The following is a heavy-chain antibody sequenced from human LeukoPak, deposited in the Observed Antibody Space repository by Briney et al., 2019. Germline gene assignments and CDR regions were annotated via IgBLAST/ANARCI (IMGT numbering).Heavy chain of an antibody. CDR1: GFTFSSYA. CDR2: ISYDGSNK. CDR3: AKDGGIYPPREVRGMYFDY. D-gene: IGHD3-10*01. Sequence: HPGGSLRLSCAASGFTFSSYAMHWVRQAPGKGLEWVAVISYDGSNKYYADSVKGRFTISRDNSKNTLYLQMNSLRAEDTAVYYCAKDGGIYPPREVRGMYFDYWGQGTLVTVSS. V-gene: IGHV3-30-3*01. J-gene: IGHJ4*02.